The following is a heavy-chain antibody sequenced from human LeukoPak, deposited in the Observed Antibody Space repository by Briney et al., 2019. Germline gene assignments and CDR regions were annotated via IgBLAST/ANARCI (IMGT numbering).Heavy chain of an antibody. D-gene: IGHD3-3*02. CDR2: IKEAASEK. V-gene: IGHV3-7*04. Sequence: AGGSLRLSCAASGFTFSNYWMNWVRQAPGKGLEWVANIKEAASEKFYVASVKGRFIISRDNAKNSLYLQMNSLRAEDTAVYYCARDSQHLNFDYWGQGTLVTVSS. CDR1: GFTFSNYW. CDR3: ARDSQHLNFDY. J-gene: IGHJ4*02.